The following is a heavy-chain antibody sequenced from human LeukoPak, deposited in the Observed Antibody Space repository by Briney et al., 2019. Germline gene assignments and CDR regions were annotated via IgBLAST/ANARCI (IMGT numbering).Heavy chain of an antibody. Sequence: PSETLSLTCTVSGGSISNSSYYWGWIRQPPGKGLEWIGSMYYSGSTYYNPSLKSRVTISVDTSKNQFSLKLTSVTAADTAVYYCASRNDILTGYVFDFWGQGTLVTVSS. V-gene: IGHV4-39*01. D-gene: IGHD3-9*01. CDR3: ASRNDILTGYVFDF. J-gene: IGHJ4*02. CDR2: MYYSGST. CDR1: GGSISNSSYY.